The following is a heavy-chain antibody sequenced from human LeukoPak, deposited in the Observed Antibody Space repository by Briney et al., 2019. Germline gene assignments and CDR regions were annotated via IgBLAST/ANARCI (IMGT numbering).Heavy chain of an antibody. V-gene: IGHV3-30*02. CDR2: IRYVGSNK. Sequence: GGSLRLSCAASGFTFSSYGMHWVRQAPGKGLEWVAFIRYVGSNKYYADSVKGRFTISRDNSKNTLYLQMNSLRAEDTAVYYCAKDGGGYCSSTSCYGRGYFDYWGQGTLVTVSS. CDR3: AKDGGGYCSSTSCYGRGYFDY. J-gene: IGHJ4*02. CDR1: GFTFSSYG. D-gene: IGHD2-2*01.